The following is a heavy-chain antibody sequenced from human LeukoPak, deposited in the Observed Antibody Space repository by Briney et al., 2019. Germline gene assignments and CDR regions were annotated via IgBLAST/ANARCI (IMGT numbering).Heavy chain of an antibody. D-gene: IGHD6-13*01. Sequence: GSLRLSCAGSGFTLRSYGLHRVRQAPGKGLEWVAVISYDGSNKYYADSVKGRFTISRDNSKNTLYLQMNSLRAEDTAVYYCAKDRLSLNIAAAGMFQVDYWGQGTLVTVSS. V-gene: IGHV3-30*18. CDR3: AKDRLSLNIAAAGMFQVDY. CDR2: ISYDGSNK. J-gene: IGHJ4*02. CDR1: GFTLRSYG.